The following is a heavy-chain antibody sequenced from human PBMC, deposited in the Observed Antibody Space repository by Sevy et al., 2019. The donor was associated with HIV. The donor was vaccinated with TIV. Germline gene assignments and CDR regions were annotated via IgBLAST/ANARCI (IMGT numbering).Heavy chain of an antibody. CDR2: ISSSSSYI. CDR1: GFTFSSYS. Sequence: GGSLRLSCAASGFTFSSYSMNWVRQAPGKGLEWVSSISSSSSYIYYADSVKGRFTISRDNAKNSLYLQMNSLRAEDTAGYYCARDRSSGFWSGRAFDYWGQGTLVTVSS. D-gene: IGHD3-3*01. V-gene: IGHV3-21*01. CDR3: ARDRSSGFWSGRAFDY. J-gene: IGHJ4*02.